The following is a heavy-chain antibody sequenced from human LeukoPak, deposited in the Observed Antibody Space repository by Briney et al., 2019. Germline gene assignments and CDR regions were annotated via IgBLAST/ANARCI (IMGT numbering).Heavy chain of an antibody. CDR3: AKEPYYDFPNWFDP. Sequence: GGSLRLFCAASGFAFSDYGMHWVRQAPGKGLEWVAVISDDGYNKYYADSVKGRFTISRDNSKNTLYLQMNSLRAEDTAVYYCAKEPYYDFPNWFDPWGQGTLVTVSS. V-gene: IGHV3-30*18. CDR1: GFAFSDYG. D-gene: IGHD3-3*01. J-gene: IGHJ5*02. CDR2: ISDDGYNK.